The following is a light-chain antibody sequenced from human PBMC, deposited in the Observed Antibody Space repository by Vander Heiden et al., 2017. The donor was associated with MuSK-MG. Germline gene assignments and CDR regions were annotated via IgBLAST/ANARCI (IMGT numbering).Light chain of an antibody. CDR2: GNS. V-gene: IGLV1-40*01. CDR3: QSYDSSQRVV. CDR1: SPNRGAGYD. J-gene: IGLJ2*01. Sequence: QSVLTQPPSVSGAPGQRVTISSTGSSPNRGAGYDVPWYQQLRGTAPQLLIYGNSKRPAGVPDRFSGSKASTSASLAITGLQAEDEADYYCQSYDSSQRVVFGGGTKLTVL.